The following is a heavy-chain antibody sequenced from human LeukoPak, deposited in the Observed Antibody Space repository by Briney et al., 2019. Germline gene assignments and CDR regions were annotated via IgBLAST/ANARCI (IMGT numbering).Heavy chain of an antibody. CDR3: ARGKASAGAYYFDN. J-gene: IGHJ4*02. CDR2: IYYSGST. Sequence: PSETLSLTCTVSGGSISSYYWSWIRQPPGKGLEWIGYIYYSGSTNYNPSLKSRVTISVDTSKNQFSLKLSSVTAADTAVYYCARGKASAGAYYFDNWGQGTLVTVSS. D-gene: IGHD6-13*01. CDR1: GGSISSYY. V-gene: IGHV4-59*08.